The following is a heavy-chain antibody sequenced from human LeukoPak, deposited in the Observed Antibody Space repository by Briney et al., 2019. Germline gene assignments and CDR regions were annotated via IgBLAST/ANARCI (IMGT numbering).Heavy chain of an antibody. D-gene: IGHD4-17*01. Sequence: QSGGSLRLSCAASGFTFSSCWMSWVRQAPGKGLEWVANLKQDGGEIYYVDSVKGRFTISRDNTKNSLYLQMNSLRAEDTAVYYCARDKTHDYGDSYFEYWGQGTLVTVSS. V-gene: IGHV3-7*03. CDR3: ARDKTHDYGDSYFEY. J-gene: IGHJ4*02. CDR1: GFTFSSCW. CDR2: LKQDGGEI.